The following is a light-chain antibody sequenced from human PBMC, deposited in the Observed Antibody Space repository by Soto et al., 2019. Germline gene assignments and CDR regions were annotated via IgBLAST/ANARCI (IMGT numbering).Light chain of an antibody. V-gene: IGLV2-23*01. CDR1: SSDVGSYNL. Sequence: QSALTQPASVSGSPGKSITISCTGTSSDVGSYNLVSWYQQHPGKAPKLTIYEGSKRPSGVSNRFSGSKSGNTASLTISGLQAEDEADYYCCSYAGSSTYYVFGTGTKVTVL. J-gene: IGLJ1*01. CDR2: EGS. CDR3: CSYAGSSTYYV.